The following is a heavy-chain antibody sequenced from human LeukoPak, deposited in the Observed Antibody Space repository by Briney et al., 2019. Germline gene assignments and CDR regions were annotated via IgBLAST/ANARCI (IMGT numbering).Heavy chain of an antibody. Sequence: ASVKVSCKVSGYTLTELSMHWVRQAPGQGLEWMGWINPNSGGTNYAQKFQGRVTMTRDTSISTAYMEPSRLRSDDTAVYYCARATKPPYYYDSSGYYTTRPLGYWGQGTLVTVSS. CDR2: INPNSGGT. CDR3: ARATKPPYYYDSSGYYTTRPLGY. J-gene: IGHJ4*02. V-gene: IGHV1-2*02. D-gene: IGHD3-22*01. CDR1: GYTLTELS.